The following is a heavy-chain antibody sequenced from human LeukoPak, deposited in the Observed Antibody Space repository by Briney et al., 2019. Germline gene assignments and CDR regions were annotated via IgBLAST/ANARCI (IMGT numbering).Heavy chain of an antibody. Sequence: SETLSLTCTVSGASISNRTYYWGWIRQPPGKGLEWLASIYYTASSYYNPPLQSRVTISVDTSKNQFSLKLSSVTAADTAVYYCARTENYIPEDWFDPWGQGTLVTVSS. V-gene: IGHV4-39*01. CDR3: ARTENYIPEDWFDP. CDR2: IYYTASS. D-gene: IGHD5-24*01. J-gene: IGHJ5*02. CDR1: GASISNRTYY.